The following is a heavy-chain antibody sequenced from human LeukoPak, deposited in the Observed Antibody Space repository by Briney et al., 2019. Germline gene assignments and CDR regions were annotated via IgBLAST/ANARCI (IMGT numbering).Heavy chain of an antibody. D-gene: IGHD1-26*01. CDR3: ARLRKGAMFYFDY. V-gene: IGHV4-59*08. J-gene: IGHJ4*02. Sequence: SETLSLTCTVSGGSISGYYWSWIRQPPGKGLEWIGYIYYSGSTNYNPSLKSRVTISVDTSKNQFSLKLSSVTAADTAVYYCARLRKGAMFYFDYWGQGTLVTVSS. CDR1: GGSISGYY. CDR2: IYYSGST.